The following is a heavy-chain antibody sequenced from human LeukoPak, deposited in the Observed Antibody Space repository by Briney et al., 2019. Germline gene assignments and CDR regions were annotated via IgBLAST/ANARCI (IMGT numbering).Heavy chain of an antibody. CDR2: TYYRSKWYN. CDR3: ARLINYDFWSGYRYYYGMDV. V-gene: IGHV6-1*01. Sequence: SQTLSLTCAISGDSVSSNSAAWNWIRQSPSRGLEWLGRTYYRSKWYNDYAVSVKSRITINPDTSKNQFSLQLNSVTPEDTAVYYCARLINYDFWSGYRYYYGMDVWGQGTTVTVSS. CDR1: GDSVSSNSAA. D-gene: IGHD3-3*01. J-gene: IGHJ6*02.